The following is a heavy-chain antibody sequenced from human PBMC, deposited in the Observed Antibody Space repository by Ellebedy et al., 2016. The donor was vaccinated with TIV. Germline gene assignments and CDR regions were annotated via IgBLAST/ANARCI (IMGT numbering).Heavy chain of an antibody. D-gene: IGHD1-26*01. J-gene: IGHJ4*02. CDR3: AKRSGSFSFFDY. CDR2: ISSDGSHE. Sequence: GESLKISCAASGFTFSNYAMHWVRQAPGKGLEWLAIISSDGSHEFFADSVKGRFPISRDNSKNTLYLQMNSLRGEDTAVYYCAKRSGSFSFFDYWGQGTLVTVSS. CDR1: GFTFSNYA. V-gene: IGHV3-30*18.